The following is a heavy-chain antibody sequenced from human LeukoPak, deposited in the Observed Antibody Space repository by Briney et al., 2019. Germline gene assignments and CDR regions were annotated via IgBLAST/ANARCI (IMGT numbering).Heavy chain of an antibody. D-gene: IGHD1-26*01. V-gene: IGHV1-2*02. CDR2: INPNSGGT. CDR1: GYTFTSYA. J-gene: IGHJ4*02. CDR3: ARDPQYSGRDY. Sequence: ASVKVSCKASGYTFTSYAMHWVRQAPGQGLEWMGWINPNSGGTNYAQKFQGRVTMTRDTSISTAYMELSRLRSDDTAVYYCARDPQYSGRDYWGQGTLVTVSS.